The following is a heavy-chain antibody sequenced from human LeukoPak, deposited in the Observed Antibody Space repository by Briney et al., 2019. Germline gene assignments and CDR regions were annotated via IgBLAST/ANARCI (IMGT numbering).Heavy chain of an antibody. Sequence: GASVKVSCKASGGTFSNYVINWVRQAPGQGLEWMGGIIPIVATTNYAQKFQGRVTITSDDSTRTAYMELSSLRSGDTAVYYCARGLRDYDFWSGSAFDIWGQGTMVTVSS. CDR2: IIPIVATT. CDR3: ARGLRDYDFWSGSAFDI. CDR1: GGTFSNYV. V-gene: IGHV1-69*13. J-gene: IGHJ3*02. D-gene: IGHD3-3*01.